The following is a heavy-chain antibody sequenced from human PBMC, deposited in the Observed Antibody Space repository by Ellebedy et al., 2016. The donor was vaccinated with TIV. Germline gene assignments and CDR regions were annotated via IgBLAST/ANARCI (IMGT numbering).Heavy chain of an antibody. Sequence: GESLKISCAASGFTFSSYSMNWVRQTPERGLEWVSGIDETGGNTYYADSVEGRFTISRDNSKNTVYLQMNSLRDMDTAVYYCAKEGAAVGVPKFEYWGQGTLVTVSS. V-gene: IGHV3-23*01. CDR1: GFTFSSYS. D-gene: IGHD6-13*01. J-gene: IGHJ4*02. CDR3: AKEGAAVGVPKFEY. CDR2: IDETGGNT.